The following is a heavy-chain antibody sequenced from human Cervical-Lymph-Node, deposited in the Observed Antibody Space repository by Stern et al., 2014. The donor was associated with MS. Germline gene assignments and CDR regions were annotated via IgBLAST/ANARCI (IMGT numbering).Heavy chain of an antibody. J-gene: IGHJ4*02. CDR1: GYTFTDYY. D-gene: IGHD5-12*01. V-gene: IGHV1-2*02. CDR2: IDPNSGVT. Sequence: VQLVQSGAEVTKPGASVKVSCKASGYTFTDYYIHWVRQAPGQGLEWMGWIDPNSGVTNYTQKFQGRVTMTRDTSISTAYMELTRLRSDDTAVYYCARVWVVADYYFDYWGQGTLVTVSS. CDR3: ARVWVVADYYFDY.